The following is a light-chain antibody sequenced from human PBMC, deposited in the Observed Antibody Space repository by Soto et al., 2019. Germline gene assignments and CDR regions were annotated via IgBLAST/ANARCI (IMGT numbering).Light chain of an antibody. Sequence: QSVLTQPPSASGSPGQSVTISCTGTGSDIGNYNYVSWYQHHPGKAPKLIIYEVTERPSGVPDRFSGSKSGNTASLTVSGLQAEDEADYYCRSYGGRNNIVFGTGTKVTVL. V-gene: IGLV2-8*01. CDR2: EVT. CDR3: RSYGGRNNIV. CDR1: GSDIGNYNY. J-gene: IGLJ1*01.